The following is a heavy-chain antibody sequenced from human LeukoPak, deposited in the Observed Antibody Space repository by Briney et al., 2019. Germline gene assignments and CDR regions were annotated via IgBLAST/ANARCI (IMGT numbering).Heavy chain of an antibody. CDR3: ARGSKYSSSPGLGNWFDP. CDR2: INHSGST. V-gene: IGHV4-38-2*02. Sequence: SETLSLTCTVSGYSISSGYYWSWIRQSPGKGLEWIGEINHSGSTNYNPSLKSRVTISVDTSKNQFSLKLSSVTAADTAVYYCARGSKYSSSPGLGNWFDPWGQGTLVTVSS. J-gene: IGHJ5*02. D-gene: IGHD6-13*01. CDR1: GYSISSGYY.